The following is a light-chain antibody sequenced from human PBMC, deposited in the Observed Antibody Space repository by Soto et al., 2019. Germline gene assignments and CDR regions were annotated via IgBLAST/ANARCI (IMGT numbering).Light chain of an antibody. V-gene: IGKV3-15*01. CDR1: QSVTTK. J-gene: IGKJ1*01. CDR3: QQYNNWPRT. CDR2: GAS. Sequence: EIVLTQSPVTLPASLGGRATLSCRASQSVTTKLAWYQQKPGQAPRLVIFGASSRATGIPARFSGSGSGTEFTLTISSLQSEDFAVYYCQQYNNWPRTFGQGTKVDIK.